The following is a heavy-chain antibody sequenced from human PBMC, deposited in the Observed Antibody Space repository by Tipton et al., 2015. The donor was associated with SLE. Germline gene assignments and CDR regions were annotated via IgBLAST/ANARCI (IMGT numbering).Heavy chain of an antibody. J-gene: IGHJ4*02. D-gene: IGHD3-22*01. CDR2: IYYSGST. CDR1: GGSISSGGYY. V-gene: IGHV4-31*03. CDR3: ARGDDSSGYYIDY. Sequence: TLSLTCTVSGGSISSGGYYWSWIRQHPGKGLEWIGYIYYSGSTYYNPSLKSRVTISVDTSKNQFSLKLSSVTAADTAVYYCARGDDSSGYYIDYWGQGTLVTVSS.